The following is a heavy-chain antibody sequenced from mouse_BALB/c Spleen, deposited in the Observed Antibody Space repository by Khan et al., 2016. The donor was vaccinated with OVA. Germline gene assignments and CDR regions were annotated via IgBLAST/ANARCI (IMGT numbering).Heavy chain of an antibody. CDR2: ISTYYGDA. D-gene: IGHD1-1*02. Sequence: VQLVESGAELVRPGVSVKISCKGSGYTFTDFTMHWVKQSHVKSLEWIGVISTYYGDATYNQKFKGKATMTVDKSSSTAYMELARLTSEDSAIYYEGRGGWGDRFVYWGQGTLVTVSA. V-gene: IGHV1S137*01. CDR3: GRGGWGDRFVY. CDR1: GYTFTDFT. J-gene: IGHJ3*01.